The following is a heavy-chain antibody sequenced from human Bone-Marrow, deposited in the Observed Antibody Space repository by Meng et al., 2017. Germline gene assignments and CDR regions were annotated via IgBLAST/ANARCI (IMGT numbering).Heavy chain of an antibody. J-gene: IGHJ4*02. V-gene: IGHV4-38-2*01. Sequence: SETLSLTCAVSGYSISSGYYWGWIRQPPGKGLEWIGIIYHSGSTYYNPSLKSRVTIAVDTSKNQFSLKLSSVTAADTDVYYCARRVCSSTSCYGGYFDYWGQGTLVTVSS. D-gene: IGHD2-2*01. CDR2: IYHSGST. CDR3: ARRVCSSTSCYGGYFDY. CDR1: GYSISSGYY.